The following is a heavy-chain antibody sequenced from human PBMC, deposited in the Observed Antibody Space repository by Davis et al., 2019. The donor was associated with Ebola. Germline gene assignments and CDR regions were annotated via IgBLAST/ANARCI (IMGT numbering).Heavy chain of an antibody. CDR3: ASTLFFSMID. J-gene: IGHJ4*02. CDR1: GGSISSGGYS. Sequence: MPSETLSLTCAVSGGSISSGGYSWSWIRQPPGKGLECIGYIYHSGSTKYNPSPKSRVTMSVDRSKNQFSLKAKSVTAADTAVYYCASTLFFSMIDWGRGTLVTVSS. V-gene: IGHV4-30-2*01. CDR2: IYHSGST. D-gene: IGHD3-22*01.